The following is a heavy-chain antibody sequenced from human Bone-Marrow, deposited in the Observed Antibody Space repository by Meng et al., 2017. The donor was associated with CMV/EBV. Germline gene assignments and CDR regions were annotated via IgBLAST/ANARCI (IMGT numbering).Heavy chain of an antibody. CDR3: ARVVVVPAATNYYYYGMDV. D-gene: IGHD2-2*01. CDR1: GFTFSSYA. Sequence: GESLKISCAASGFTFSSYAMHWVRQAPGKGLEWVAVISYDGSNKYYADSVKGRFTISRDNSKNTLYLQMNSLRAEDTAVYYCARVVVVPAATNYYYYGMDVWGQGTTVTVSS. V-gene: IGHV3-30*04. CDR2: ISYDGSNK. J-gene: IGHJ6*02.